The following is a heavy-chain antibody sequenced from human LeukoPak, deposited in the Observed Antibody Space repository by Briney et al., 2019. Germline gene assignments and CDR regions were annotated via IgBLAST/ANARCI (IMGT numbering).Heavy chain of an antibody. V-gene: IGHV3-23*01. CDR3: AKDIGSYDSSGYKQN. CDR2: ISGSGGST. D-gene: IGHD3-22*01. J-gene: IGHJ4*02. Sequence: GGPLRLSCAASGFTFSSYAMSWVRQAPGKGLEWVSAISGSGGSTYYADSVKGRFTISRDNSKNTLYLQMNSLRAEDTAVYYCAKDIGSYDSSGYKQNWGQGTLVTVSS. CDR1: GFTFSSYA.